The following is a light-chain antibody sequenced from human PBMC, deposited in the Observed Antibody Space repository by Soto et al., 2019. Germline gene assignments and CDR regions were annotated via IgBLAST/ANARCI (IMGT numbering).Light chain of an antibody. V-gene: IGKV3-11*01. Sequence: EIVLTQFPATLSLSPGERATLSCRASQSVTSYIAWYQQKPGQAPRLLIYDASKRATGIPARFSGSGSGTDFTLTISSLEPEDFAVYYCQQRTNWPPSLTFGGGTKVEIK. CDR1: QSVTSY. CDR2: DAS. J-gene: IGKJ4*01. CDR3: QQRTNWPPSLT.